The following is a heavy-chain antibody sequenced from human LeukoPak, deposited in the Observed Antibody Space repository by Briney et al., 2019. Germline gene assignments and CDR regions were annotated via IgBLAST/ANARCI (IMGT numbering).Heavy chain of an antibody. CDR3: AKTVGPGRWLQFIFDY. Sequence: GGSLRLSCAASGFTFSSYAMSWVRQAPGKGLEWVSAISGSGGSTYYADSVKGRFTISRDNSKNTLYLQMNSLRAEDTAVYYCAKTVGPGRWLQFIFDYWGQGTLVTVSS. D-gene: IGHD5-24*01. V-gene: IGHV3-23*01. CDR2: ISGSGGST. J-gene: IGHJ4*02. CDR1: GFTFSSYA.